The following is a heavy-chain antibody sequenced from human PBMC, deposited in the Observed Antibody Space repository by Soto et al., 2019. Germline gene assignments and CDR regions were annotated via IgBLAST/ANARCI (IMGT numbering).Heavy chain of an antibody. D-gene: IGHD6-13*01. V-gene: IGHV3-43*01. J-gene: IGHJ3*02. CDR3: AKGHSSSSHVSAFDI. CDR1: GFTFDDYT. CDR2: ISWDGGST. Sequence: GGSLRLSCAASGFTFDDYTMHWVRQAPGKGLEWVSLISWDGGSTYYADSVKGRFTISRDNSKNSLYLQMNSLRTEDTALYYCAKGHSSSSHVSAFDIWGQGTMVTVSS.